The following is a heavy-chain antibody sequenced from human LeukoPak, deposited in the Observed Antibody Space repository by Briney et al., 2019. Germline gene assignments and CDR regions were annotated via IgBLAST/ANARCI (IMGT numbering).Heavy chain of an antibody. D-gene: IGHD6-19*01. CDR3: AREGGSGWYSGWFDP. CDR1: GFTFSDYW. J-gene: IGHJ5*02. V-gene: IGHV3-7*01. Sequence: GSLRLSCAASGFTFSDYWMSWVRQAPGKGLEWVADINLHGTEKRYGDSVKGRFFISRDNARNSLFLQMNTLRPEDTAVYFRAREGGSGWYSGWFDPWGQGTLVTVSS. CDR2: INLHGTEK.